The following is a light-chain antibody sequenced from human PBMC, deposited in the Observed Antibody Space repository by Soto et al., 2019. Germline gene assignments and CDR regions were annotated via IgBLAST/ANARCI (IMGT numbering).Light chain of an antibody. V-gene: IGKV2-28*01. CDR3: LQALQAPPT. CDR2: LGS. CDR1: QSLLHSNGYNF. J-gene: IGKJ1*01. Sequence: DIVMTQSPLSLPVTPGEPASLSCRSSQSLLHSNGYNFLDWYMQKPGQSPQLLIYLGSNRASGVPDRFSGTGSGTDFTLTISRVEAEDVGVYFCLQALQAPPTFGQGTKVDSK.